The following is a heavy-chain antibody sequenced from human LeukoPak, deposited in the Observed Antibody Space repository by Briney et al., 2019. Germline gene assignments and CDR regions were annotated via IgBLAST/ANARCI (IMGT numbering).Heavy chain of an antibody. J-gene: IGHJ6*02. V-gene: IGHV3-43*02. CDR2: ISGDRGST. CDR3: AKDRGSYYFYGMDV. Sequence: GGSLRLSCAASGFTFGDYAMHWVRQAPGKGLEWVSLISGDRGSTYYAASVEGRFTISRDNNKNSLYLQMNSLRTEDTALYYCAKDRGSYYFYGMDVWGQGTTVTVSS. CDR1: GFTFGDYA.